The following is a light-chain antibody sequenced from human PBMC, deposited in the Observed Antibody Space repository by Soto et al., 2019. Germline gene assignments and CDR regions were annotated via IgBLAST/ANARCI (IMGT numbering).Light chain of an antibody. CDR3: QQYGSSPRT. Sequence: EIVLTQSPGTLSLSPVERASLSCMASQSVSSNYLAWYQQKSGQAPSLLVYDVSRRATGIPERFSGSGSGTDFTLIISRLEPEDFAVYYCQQYGSSPRTFGQGTKVDIK. CDR2: DVS. CDR1: QSVSSNY. V-gene: IGKV3-20*01. J-gene: IGKJ1*01.